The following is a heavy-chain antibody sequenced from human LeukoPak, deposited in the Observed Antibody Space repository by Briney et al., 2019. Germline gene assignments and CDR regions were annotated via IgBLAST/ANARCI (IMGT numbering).Heavy chain of an antibody. CDR1: GGTFSSYA. V-gene: IGHV1-69*04. CDR2: IIPILGIA. Sequence: ASVKVSCKASGGTFSSYAISWVRQAPGQGFEWMGRIIPILGIANYAQKFQGRVTITADKSTSTAYMELSSLRSEDTAVYYCARGYCSSTSCVYDYWGQGTLVTVSS. CDR3: ARGYCSSTSCVYDY. J-gene: IGHJ4*02. D-gene: IGHD2-2*01.